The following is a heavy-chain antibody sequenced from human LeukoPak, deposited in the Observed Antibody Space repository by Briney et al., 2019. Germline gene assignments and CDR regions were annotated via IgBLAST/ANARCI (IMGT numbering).Heavy chain of an antibody. Sequence: VGSLRLSCAASGFAFSSAAMTWVRQTPGKGLEWVSLISSSGDNTYYAESVKGRFTISRDNSKNILSLQMNSLRVEDTAIYYCSKDLQLSAWGLGTMVAVSS. V-gene: IGHV3-23*01. CDR2: ISSSGDNT. J-gene: IGHJ3*01. D-gene: IGHD5-24*01. CDR3: SKDLQLSA. CDR1: GFAFSSAA.